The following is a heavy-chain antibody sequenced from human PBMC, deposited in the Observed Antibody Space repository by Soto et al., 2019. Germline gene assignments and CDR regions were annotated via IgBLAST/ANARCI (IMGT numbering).Heavy chain of an antibody. CDR1: GGSISSGDYY. J-gene: IGHJ4*02. V-gene: IGHV4-30-4*01. CDR3: ARDHCISTSCYGGGFDY. D-gene: IGHD2-2*01. CDR2: IYYSGST. Sequence: QVQLQESGPGLVKPSQTLSLTCTVSGGSISSGDYYWSWIRQPPGKGLEWIGYIYYSGSTYYNPSLKSRVTVSLDTSKNQFSLKLSSVTAADTTVYYCARDHCISTSCYGGGFDYWGQGTLVTVSS.